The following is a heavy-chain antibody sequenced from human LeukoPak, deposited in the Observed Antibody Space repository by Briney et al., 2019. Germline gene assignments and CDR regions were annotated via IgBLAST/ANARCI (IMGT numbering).Heavy chain of an antibody. CDR1: GYTFTSYD. CDR2: MNPNSGNT. D-gene: IGHD2-2*01. J-gene: IGHJ1*01. Sequence: GASVKVSCKASGYTFTSYDINWVRQATGQGLEWMGWMNPNSGNTGYAQKFQGRVTMTSDMSTSTVYMELSSLRSEDTAVYYCARGGVVGYCSSTSCSEYFQHWGQGTLVTVSS. V-gene: IGHV1-8*01. CDR3: ARGGVVGYCSSTSCSEYFQH.